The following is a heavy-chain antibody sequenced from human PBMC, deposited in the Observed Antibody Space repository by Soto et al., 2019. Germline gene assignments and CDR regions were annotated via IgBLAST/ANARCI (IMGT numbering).Heavy chain of an antibody. V-gene: IGHV3-23*01. CDR1: GFTFNDYA. CDR2: ISGSLGSA. CDR3: AKDSRLPGFGLLIHAFDI. Sequence: PGGSLRLSCAVSGFTFNDYAMSWVHQAPGKGLEWVSTISGSLGSAYYAASVEGRFTISGDNSNNTLYLQMNSLRVEDTATYYCAKDSRLPGFGLLIHAFDIWGHGTMVTVSS. D-gene: IGHD3-3*01. J-gene: IGHJ3*02.